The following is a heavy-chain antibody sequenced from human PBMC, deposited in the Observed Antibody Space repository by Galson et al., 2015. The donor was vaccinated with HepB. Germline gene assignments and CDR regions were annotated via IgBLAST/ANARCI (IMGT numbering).Heavy chain of an antibody. CDR1: GGSISSSSYY. J-gene: IGHJ4*02. D-gene: IGHD6-13*01. V-gene: IGHV4-39*07. Sequence: ETLSLTCTVSGGSISSSSYYWGWIRQPPGKGLEWIGSIYYSGSTYYNPSLKSRVTISVDTSKNQFSLKLSSVTAADTAVYYCARGVEDSSSWYDFDYWGQGTLVTVSS. CDR2: IYYSGST. CDR3: ARGVEDSSSWYDFDY.